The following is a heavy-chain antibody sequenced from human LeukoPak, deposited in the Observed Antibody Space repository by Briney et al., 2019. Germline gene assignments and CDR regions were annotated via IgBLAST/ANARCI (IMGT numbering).Heavy chain of an antibody. CDR2: ISAYNCNT. J-gene: IGHJ5*02. V-gene: IGHV1-18*01. D-gene: IGHD3-10*01. CDR3: AKSPIGVGGWFDP. Sequence: ASVKVSCKASGYTFTNYGITWVRQAPGQGLEWMGWISAYNCNTNYVQKLQGRVTMTTDTSTNTAYMELRSLRSDDTAVYYCAKSPIGVGGWFDPWGQGTLVTVSS. CDR1: GYTFTNYG.